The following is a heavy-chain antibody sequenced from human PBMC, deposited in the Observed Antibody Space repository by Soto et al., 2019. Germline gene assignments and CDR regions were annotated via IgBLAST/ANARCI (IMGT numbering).Heavy chain of an antibody. D-gene: IGHD2-2*01. V-gene: IGHV4-39*01. CDR2: IYYSGNT. CDR3: ARQATTSWSY. Sequence: QLEMQASGPGLVRPSETLSLTCTVSGGSISSATYYWGWIRQPPGKGLEWVGSIYYSGNTYYSPSLKSRVTMSLGTSMNQFSLKLTSVSAADTAMYYCARQATTSWSYWGQGTLVTVSS. CDR1: GGSISSATYY. J-gene: IGHJ4*02.